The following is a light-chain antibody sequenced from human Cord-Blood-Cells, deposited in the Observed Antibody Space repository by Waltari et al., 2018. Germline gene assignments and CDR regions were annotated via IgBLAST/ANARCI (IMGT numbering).Light chain of an antibody. CDR2: GAS. CDR3: QQYGSLWT. V-gene: IGKV3-20*01. J-gene: IGKJ1*01. Sequence: EIVLTQSPGTLSLSPGERATLSCRASQSVSSSYLAGYQQKPGQAPRLLIYGASSRATGIPDRFSGRGSGTDFTLTISRLEPEDFAVYYCQQYGSLWTFGQGTKVEIK. CDR1: QSVSSSY.